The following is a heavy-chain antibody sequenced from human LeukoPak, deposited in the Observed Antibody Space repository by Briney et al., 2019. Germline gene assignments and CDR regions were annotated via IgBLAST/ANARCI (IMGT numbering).Heavy chain of an antibody. CDR3: AKDSESYSPVVNWFDP. Sequence: PGGSLRLSCAASGFTFSSYGMHWVRQAPGKGLEWVAVISYDGSNKYYADSVKGRFTISRDNSKNTLYLQMNSLRAEDTAVYYCAKDSESYSPVVNWFDPWGQGTLVTVSS. D-gene: IGHD1-26*01. CDR1: GFTFSSYG. V-gene: IGHV3-30*18. CDR2: ISYDGSNK. J-gene: IGHJ5*02.